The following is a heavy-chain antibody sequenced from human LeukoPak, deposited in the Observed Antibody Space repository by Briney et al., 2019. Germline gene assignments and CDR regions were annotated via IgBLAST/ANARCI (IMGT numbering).Heavy chain of an antibody. CDR1: GGSITSYY. CDR2: INHGGST. Sequence: SETLSLTCTVSGGSITSYYWSWIRQPPGKGLEWIGEINHGGSTNYTPSLKSRVTISVDTSKNQFSLKLSSVTAADTAVYYCARGGSSWYPLFDYWGQGTLVTVPS. D-gene: IGHD6-13*01. CDR3: ARGGSSWYPLFDY. V-gene: IGHV4-34*01. J-gene: IGHJ4*02.